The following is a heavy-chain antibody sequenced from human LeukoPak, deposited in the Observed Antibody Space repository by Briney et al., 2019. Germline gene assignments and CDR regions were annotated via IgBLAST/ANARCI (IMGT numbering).Heavy chain of an antibody. CDR1: GFTFSTHG. CDR2: IRYDGINK. V-gene: IGHV3-30*02. D-gene: IGHD3-22*01. CDR3: AKGGRGYEDAFDI. Sequence: GGSLRLSCAASGFTFSTHGMHWVRQAPGKGLEWVAFIRYDGINKYYADSVKGRFTISRDSFKNTLYLQMNSLRPEDTAVYYCAKGGRGYEDAFDIWGQGTMVTVSS. J-gene: IGHJ3*02.